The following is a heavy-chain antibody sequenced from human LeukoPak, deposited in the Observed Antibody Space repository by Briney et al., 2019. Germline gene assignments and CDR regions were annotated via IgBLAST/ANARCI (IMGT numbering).Heavy chain of an antibody. Sequence: SETLSLTCTVSGGSISSGSYNWSWIRQATGMGLNWIGRIYTSGSTNYNPSLKSRVTISVDTSKIQFDLTLSSVTAADTVVYYCARVKREGATQDCFVPWRQGTLVTVST. CDR3: ARVKREGATQDCFVP. CDR2: IYTSGST. CDR1: GGSISSGSYN. D-gene: IGHD1-26*01. J-gene: IGHJ5*02. V-gene: IGHV4-61*02.